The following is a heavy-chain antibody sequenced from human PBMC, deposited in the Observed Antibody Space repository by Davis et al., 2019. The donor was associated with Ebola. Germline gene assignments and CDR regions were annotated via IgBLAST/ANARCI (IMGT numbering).Heavy chain of an antibody. D-gene: IGHD5-24*01. CDR3: ARIKMATIDY. Sequence: ESLKISCTVSGGSISYYYWSWIRQPPGKGLEWIGEINHSGSTNYNPSLKSRVTISVDTSKNQFSLKLSSVTAADTAVYYCARIKMATIDYWGQGTLVTVSS. CDR2: INHSGST. V-gene: IGHV4-34*01. J-gene: IGHJ4*02. CDR1: GGSISYYY.